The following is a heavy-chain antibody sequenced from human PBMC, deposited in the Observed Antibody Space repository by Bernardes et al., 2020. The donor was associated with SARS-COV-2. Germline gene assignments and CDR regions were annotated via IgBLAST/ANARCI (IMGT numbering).Heavy chain of an antibody. CDR1: GFSLSSYA. V-gene: IGHV3-23*01. J-gene: IGHJ3*01. CDR2: ISGSGGTT. Sequence: GGSLRLSCEASGFSLSSYAMSWVRQAPGKGLQWVSDISGSGGTTHYADSVRGRFTISGDNSKNTLFLQMNSLRGEDTAVYYCAKFSGYSYGFRDGFDLWGQGTMVTVS. CDR3: AKFSGYSYGFRDGFDL. D-gene: IGHD5-18*01.